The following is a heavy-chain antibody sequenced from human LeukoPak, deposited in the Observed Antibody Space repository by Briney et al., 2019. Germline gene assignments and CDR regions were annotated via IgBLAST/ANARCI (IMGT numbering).Heavy chain of an antibody. D-gene: IGHD3-9*01. CDR3: ARATYDLLTGYYLDS. CDR1: GGSITSGRYY. CDR2: SYYSGST. J-gene: IGHJ4*02. Sequence: SQTLSLTCSASGGSITSGRYYWTWIRQYPEKGLEWIGYSYYSGSTHFKSSLKSRATISLDKSKNQFSLNLTSATAADTAVYYCARATYDLLTGYYLDSWGQGTLVTVSS. V-gene: IGHV4-31*03.